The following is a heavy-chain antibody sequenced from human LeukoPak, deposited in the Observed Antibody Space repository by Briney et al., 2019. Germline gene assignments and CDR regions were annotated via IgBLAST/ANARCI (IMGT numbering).Heavy chain of an antibody. D-gene: IGHD6-19*01. CDR2: MNPNSGNT. V-gene: IGHV1-8*01. Sequence: ASVKVSCKASGYTFTSYDINWVRQATGQGLEWMGWMNPNSGNTGYAQKFQGRVTMTRNTSISTAYMELSSLRSEDTAVYYCARTPAVAGTSYYGMDVWGQGTTVTVSS. J-gene: IGHJ6*02. CDR1: GYTFTSYD. CDR3: ARTPAVAGTSYYGMDV.